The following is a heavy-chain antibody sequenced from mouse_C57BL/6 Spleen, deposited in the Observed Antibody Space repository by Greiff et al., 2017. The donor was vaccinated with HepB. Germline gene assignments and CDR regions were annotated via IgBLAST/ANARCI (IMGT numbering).Heavy chain of an antibody. D-gene: IGHD1-1*01. V-gene: IGHV1-76*01. Sequence: VKLMESGAELVRPGASVKLSCKASGYTFTDYYINWVKQRPGQGLEWIARIYPGSGNTYYNEKFKGKATLTAEKSSSTAYMQLSSLTSEDSAVYFCAREELGYGYFDYWGQGTTLTVSS. CDR1: GYTFTDYY. J-gene: IGHJ2*01. CDR2: IYPGSGNT. CDR3: AREELGYGYFDY.